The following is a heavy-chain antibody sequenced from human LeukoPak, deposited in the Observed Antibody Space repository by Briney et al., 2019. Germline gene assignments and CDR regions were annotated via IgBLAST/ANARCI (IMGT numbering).Heavy chain of an antibody. CDR1: GYTFTGYY. CDR2: INPNSGGT. J-gene: IGHJ5*02. D-gene: IGHD6-19*01. V-gene: IGHV1-2*02. Sequence: GASVTVSCKASGYTFTGYYMHWVRQAPGQGLEWMGWINPNSGGTNYAQKFQGRVTMTRDTSISTAYMELSRLRSDDTAVYYCARVVPRSSGWYVSGGPEYNWFDPWGQGTLVTVSS. CDR3: ARVVPRSSGWYVSGGPEYNWFDP.